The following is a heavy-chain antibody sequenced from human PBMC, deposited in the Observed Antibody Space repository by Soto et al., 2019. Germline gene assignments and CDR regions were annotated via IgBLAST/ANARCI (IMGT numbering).Heavy chain of an antibody. J-gene: IGHJ4*02. D-gene: IGHD1-26*01. CDR1: GFTFSNYG. Sequence: GGSLRLSCVVSGFTFSNYGMKWVRQPPGKGLEWVALISDDGDKRYYADSVKGRLIISRDNSKDTLYLQMNSLGPDDTAVYFCAKARVRIVGANSFDYWGQGTPVTVYS. CDR2: ISDDGDKR. V-gene: IGHV3-30*18. CDR3: AKARVRIVGANSFDY.